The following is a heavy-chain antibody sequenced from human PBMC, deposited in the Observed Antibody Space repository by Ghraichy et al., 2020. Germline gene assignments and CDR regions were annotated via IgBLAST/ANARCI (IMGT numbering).Heavy chain of an antibody. J-gene: IGHJ6*02. CDR2: IKQDGTEK. CDR1: GFTFSSYW. Sequence: GGSLRLSCAGSGFTFSSYWMTWVRQAPGKGLEWVSNIKQDGTEKYYVDSVKGRFTISRDNAKNSLYLQMNSLRAEDTAVYYCAREVIGWYYGMDVWGQGPTVIVSS. D-gene: IGHD6-19*01. V-gene: IGHV3-7*01. CDR3: AREVIGWYYGMDV.